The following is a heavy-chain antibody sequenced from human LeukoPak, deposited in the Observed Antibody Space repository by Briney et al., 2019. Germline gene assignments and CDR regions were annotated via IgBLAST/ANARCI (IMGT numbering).Heavy chain of an antibody. J-gene: IGHJ4*02. Sequence: SETLSLTCTVSGGSISTYYWSWIRQPAGKGLEWIGRIYTSGSTNYNPSLKGRVTMSVDTSKNQFSLKLGSVTAADTAVYYCARESRGIAAAGNYYWGQGTLVTVSS. CDR1: GGSISTYY. CDR2: IYTSGST. CDR3: ARESRGIAAAGNYY. D-gene: IGHD6-13*01. V-gene: IGHV4-4*07.